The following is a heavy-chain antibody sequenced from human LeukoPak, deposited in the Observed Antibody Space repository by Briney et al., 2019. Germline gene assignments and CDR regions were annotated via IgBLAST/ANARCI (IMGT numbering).Heavy chain of an antibody. CDR2: IYTSGST. V-gene: IGHV4-61*02. Sequence: SQTLSLTCTVSGGSISSGSYYWNWIRQPAGKGLEWIGRIYTSGSTNYNPSLKSRVTISVDTSKNQFSLKLSSVTAADTAVYYCARGGEGRKWLSLDYWGQGTLVTVSS. CDR3: ARGGEGRKWLSLDY. D-gene: IGHD3-22*01. CDR1: GGSISSGSYY. J-gene: IGHJ4*02.